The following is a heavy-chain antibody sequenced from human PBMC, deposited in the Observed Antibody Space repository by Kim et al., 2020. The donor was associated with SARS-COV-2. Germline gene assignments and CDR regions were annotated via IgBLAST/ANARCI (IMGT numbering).Heavy chain of an antibody. V-gene: IGHV7-4-1*02. CDR1: GYTFTSYA. CDR2: INTNTGNP. CDR3: ARGVPNCWSGYPKGAFGI. Sequence: ASVKVSCKASGYTFTSYAMNWVRQAPGQGLEWMGWINTNTGNPTYAQGFTGRFVFTLDTSVSTAYLQISSLTAEDTAVYYCARGVPNCWSGYPKGAFGIWGQGAMVT. D-gene: IGHD3-3*01. J-gene: IGHJ3*02.